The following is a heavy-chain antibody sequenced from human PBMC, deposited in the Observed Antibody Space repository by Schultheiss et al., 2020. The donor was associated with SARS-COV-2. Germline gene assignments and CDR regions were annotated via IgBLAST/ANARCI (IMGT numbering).Heavy chain of an antibody. D-gene: IGHD2-2*01. CDR2: ISAYNGNT. CDR1: GYTFTSYG. Sequence: GESLKISCKASGYTFTSYGISWVRQAPGQGLEWMGWISAYNGNTNYAQKLQGRVTMTTDTSTSTAYMELRSLRSDDTAVYYCAREVVVVPAAKGEAGLPDYWGQGTLVTVSS. V-gene: IGHV1-18*01. CDR3: AREVVVVPAAKGEAGLPDY. J-gene: IGHJ4*02.